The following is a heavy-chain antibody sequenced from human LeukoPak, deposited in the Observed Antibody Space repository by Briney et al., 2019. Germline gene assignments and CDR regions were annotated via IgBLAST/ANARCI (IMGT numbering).Heavy chain of an antibody. D-gene: IGHD1-26*01. V-gene: IGHV4-31*03. CDR2: IYYSGST. CDR3: ARMKRELALYYFDY. CDR1: GVSISSGDFY. Sequence: PSQTLSLTCTVSGVSISSGDFYWSWIRQHPGKGLEWIGYIYYSGSTYYNPSLKSRVTISVDTSKNQFSLKLSSVTAADTAVYYCARMKRELALYYFDYWGQGTLVTVSS. J-gene: IGHJ4*02.